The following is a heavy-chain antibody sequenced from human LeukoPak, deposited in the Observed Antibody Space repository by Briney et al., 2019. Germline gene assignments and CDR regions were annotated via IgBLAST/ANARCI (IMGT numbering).Heavy chain of an antibody. V-gene: IGHV3-53*01. D-gene: IGHD3-16*01. Sequence: GGSLRLSCAVSGFTVSSNYMSWVRRAAGKGLEWVSFIYSGCSTYYADSVKGRFTISRDNSKNTLYLQMNSLSPEDTAVYYCARALYRGYYFDYWGQGTLVTVSS. CDR1: GFTVSSNY. CDR2: IYSGCST. CDR3: ARALYRGYYFDY. J-gene: IGHJ4*02.